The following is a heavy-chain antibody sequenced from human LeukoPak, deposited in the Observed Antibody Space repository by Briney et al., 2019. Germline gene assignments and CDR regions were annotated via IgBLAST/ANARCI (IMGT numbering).Heavy chain of an antibody. CDR2: INPNSGGT. CDR3: ARVYIYTIFGVSDFDY. CDR1: GYTFTGYY. D-gene: IGHD3-3*01. Sequence: ASVKVSCKASGYTFTGYYMHWVRQAPGQGLEWMGWINPNSGGTNYAQKFQGRVTMTRDTSISTAYMELSRLRSDDTAVYYCARVYIYTIFGVSDFDYWGQGTLVTVSS. V-gene: IGHV1-2*02. J-gene: IGHJ4*02.